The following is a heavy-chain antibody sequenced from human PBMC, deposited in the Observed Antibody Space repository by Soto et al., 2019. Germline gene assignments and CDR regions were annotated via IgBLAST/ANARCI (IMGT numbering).Heavy chain of an antibody. CDR2: IIPILGIA. CDR1: GGTFSSYT. D-gene: IGHD1-1*01. J-gene: IGHJ5*02. Sequence: QVQLVQSGAEVKKPGSSVKVSCKASGGTFSSYTISWVRQAPGQGLEWMGRIIPILGIANYAQKFQGRVTITXXKXTXXAYMELSSLRSEDTAVYYCARGGDWNDVFSGWFDPWGQGTLVTVSS. CDR3: ARGGDWNDVFSGWFDP. V-gene: IGHV1-69*02.